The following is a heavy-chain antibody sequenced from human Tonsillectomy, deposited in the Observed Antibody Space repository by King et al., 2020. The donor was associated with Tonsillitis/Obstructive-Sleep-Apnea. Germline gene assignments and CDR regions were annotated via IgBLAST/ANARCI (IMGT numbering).Heavy chain of an antibody. CDR1: GLTVSNAW. V-gene: IGHV3-15*01. D-gene: IGHD3-16*02. CDR3: TTVGYYDYIWGNYRRDYYYYYYMDV. CDR2: IKSKTDGGTT. Sequence: VKLVESGGGLVKPGGSLRLSCAASGLTVSNAWMSWVRQAPGKGLEWVGRIKSKTDGGTTDYAAPVKGRFTIARDDSKNTLYLQMNSLKTEDTAVYYCTTVGYYDYIWGNYRRDYYYYYYMDVWGKGATVTVSS. J-gene: IGHJ6*03.